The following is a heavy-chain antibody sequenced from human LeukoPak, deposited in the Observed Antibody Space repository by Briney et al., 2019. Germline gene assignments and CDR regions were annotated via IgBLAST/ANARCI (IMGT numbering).Heavy chain of an antibody. CDR2: IYYSGST. V-gene: IGHV4-39*01. D-gene: IGHD2-15*01. Sequence: PSETLSLTCTVSGGSISSSSYYWGWIRQPPGKGLEWIGSIYYSGSTYYNPSLKSRVTISVDTSKNQFSLKLSSVTAADTAVYYCARLDIDSNWFDPWGQGTLVTVSS. CDR3: ARLDIDSNWFDP. CDR1: GGSISSSSYY. J-gene: IGHJ5*02.